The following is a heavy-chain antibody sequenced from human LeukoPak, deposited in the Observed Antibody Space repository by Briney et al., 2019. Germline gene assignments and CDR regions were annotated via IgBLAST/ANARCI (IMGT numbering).Heavy chain of an antibody. CDR3: AKDPMPGIAAYYFDY. J-gene: IGHJ4*02. Sequence: GGSLRLSCAASGFTFSSYAMSWVRQAPGKGLEWVSAITGSGGSTYYADSVKGRFTISRDNSKNMLYLQMNSLRAEDTAVYYCAKDPMPGIAAYYFDYWGQGTLVTVSS. V-gene: IGHV3-23*01. CDR2: ITGSGGST. CDR1: GFTFSSYA. D-gene: IGHD6-25*01.